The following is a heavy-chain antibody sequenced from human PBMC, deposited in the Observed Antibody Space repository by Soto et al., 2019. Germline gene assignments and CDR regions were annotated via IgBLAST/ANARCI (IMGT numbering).Heavy chain of an antibody. V-gene: IGHV6-1*01. CDR1: GDSVSSNSTA. D-gene: IGHD3-10*01. Sequence: QVQLQQSGPGLVKPSQTLSLTCAISGDSVSSNSTAWNWIRQSPSRGLEWLGRTYYNSKWYTDYAVCVISRMTINADTSKNHFSLNLNSVTPEDTALYYCAGNYYASGSYYSSFDYWGQGTLVTVSS. J-gene: IGHJ4*02. CDR2: TYYNSKWYT. CDR3: AGNYYASGSYYSSFDY.